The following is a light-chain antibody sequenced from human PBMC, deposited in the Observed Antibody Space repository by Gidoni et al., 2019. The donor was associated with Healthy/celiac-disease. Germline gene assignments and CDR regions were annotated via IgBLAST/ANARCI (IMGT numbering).Light chain of an antibody. Sequence: LRLTQSPSSFSASTGYRVTITCRASQGISSYLAWYQQKPGKAPKLLIYAASTLQSGVPSRFSGSGSGTDFTLTISCLQSEDLATYYCQQYYSYPFTFGPGTKVEIK. CDR3: QQYYSYPFT. CDR1: QGISSY. CDR2: AAS. V-gene: IGKV1-8*01. J-gene: IGKJ3*01.